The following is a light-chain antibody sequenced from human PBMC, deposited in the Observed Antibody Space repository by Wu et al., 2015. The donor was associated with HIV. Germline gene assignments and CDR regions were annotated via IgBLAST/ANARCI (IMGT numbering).Light chain of an antibody. V-gene: IGKV3D-20*02. CDR1: QSVVSGY. J-gene: IGKJ1*01. CDR3: QQRSNWPPWT. CDR2: AAS. Sequence: EIVLTQSPGTLSLSPGESATLSCRASQSVVSGYLAWYQHRPGQAPRLLIYAASNRATGIPDRFSGSGSGTDFTLTIRTLEPEDFAVYYCQQRSNWPPWTFGQGPRWKSN.